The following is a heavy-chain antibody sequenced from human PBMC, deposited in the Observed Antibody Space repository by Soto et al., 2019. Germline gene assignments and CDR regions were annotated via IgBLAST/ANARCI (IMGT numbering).Heavy chain of an antibody. CDR2: IRSKANSFAT. V-gene: IGHV3-73*01. CDR3: CRENYFSYHGMDV. CDR1: GFAFSGST. Sequence: GGSLRLSCAGSGFAFSGSTIHWVRQASGKGLEWVGRIRSKANSFATAYAASVKGRFIISRDDSKTTAYLQMNSLKIEDTAVYYCCRENYFSYHGMDVWGQGTTVTVSS. J-gene: IGHJ6*02.